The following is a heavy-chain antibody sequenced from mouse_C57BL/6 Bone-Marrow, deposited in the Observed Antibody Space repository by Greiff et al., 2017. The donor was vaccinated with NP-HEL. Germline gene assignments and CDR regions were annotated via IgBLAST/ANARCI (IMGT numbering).Heavy chain of an antibody. CDR1: GYTFTSYW. V-gene: IGHV1-55*01. Sequence: QVQLQQPGAELVKPGASVKMSCKASGYTFTSYWITWVKQRPGQGLEWIGDIYPGSGSTNYNEKFKSKATLTVDTSSSTAYMQLSSLTSEDSAVYYCARWDYGERGYAMDYWGQGTSVTVSS. J-gene: IGHJ4*01. D-gene: IGHD2-4*01. CDR3: ARWDYGERGYAMDY. CDR2: IYPGSGST.